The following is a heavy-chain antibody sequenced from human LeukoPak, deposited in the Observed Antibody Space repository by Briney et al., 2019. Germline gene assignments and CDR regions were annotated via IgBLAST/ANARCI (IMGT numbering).Heavy chain of an antibody. CDR1: GYTFTSCD. D-gene: IGHD4-17*01. CDR3: ARALPYGDTTY. J-gene: IGHJ4*02. CDR2: MNPNSGNT. V-gene: IGHV1-8*01. Sequence: ASVKVSCKASGYTFTSCDINWVRQATGQGLEWMGWMNPNSGNTGYAQKFQGRVTMTRDTSISTAYMELSRLRSDDTAVYYCARALPYGDTTYWGQGTLVTVSS.